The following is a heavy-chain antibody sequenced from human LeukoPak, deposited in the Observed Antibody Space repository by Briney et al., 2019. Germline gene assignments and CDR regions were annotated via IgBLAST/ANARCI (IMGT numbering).Heavy chain of an antibody. J-gene: IGHJ5*02. CDR3: AKLLNYDFWSGYPNGNWFDP. CDR2: ISGSGGST. D-gene: IGHD3-3*01. CDR1: GFTFSSYA. Sequence: GGSLRLSCAASGFTFSSYAMSWVRQAPGKGLEWVSAISGSGGSTYYADSVKGRFTISRDNSKNTLYLQMNSLRAEDTAVYYCAKLLNYDFWSGYPNGNWFDPWGQETLVTVSS. V-gene: IGHV3-23*01.